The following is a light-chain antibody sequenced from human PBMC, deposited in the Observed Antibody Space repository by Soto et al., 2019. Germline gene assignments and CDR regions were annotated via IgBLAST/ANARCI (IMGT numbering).Light chain of an antibody. Sequence: EIVMTQSPATLSVSPGERATLSCRASQSISTYLAWYQQKPGQPPRLLIYSASTRATGLPARFTGSGSGSDFTLTISGLQSEDFAVYYCQQGHNWPLTFGQGTRLEI. V-gene: IGKV3-15*01. CDR1: QSISTY. J-gene: IGKJ2*01. CDR2: SAS. CDR3: QQGHNWPLT.